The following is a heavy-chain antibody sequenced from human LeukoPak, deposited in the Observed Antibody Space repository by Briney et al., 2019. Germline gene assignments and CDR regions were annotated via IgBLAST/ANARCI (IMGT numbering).Heavy chain of an antibody. CDR3: ARGPAAVHP. CDR1: GWSLNNHY. D-gene: IGHD6-13*01. V-gene: IGHV4-34*01. Sequence: PSETLSLTCAVSGWSLNNHYWIWIRQPPGKGLEWIGEINHIGGTNYNPSLESRVTISIDTSKSQFFLKLSSVTAADTAVYYCARGPAAVHPWGQGTLVTVSS. J-gene: IGHJ4*02. CDR2: INHIGGT.